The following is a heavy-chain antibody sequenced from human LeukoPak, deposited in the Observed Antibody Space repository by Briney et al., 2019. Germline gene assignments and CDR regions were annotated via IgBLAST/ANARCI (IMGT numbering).Heavy chain of an antibody. CDR2: IIPIFGTA. Sequence: SVKVSCKASGGTFSSYAISWERQAPGQGLEWMGGIIPIFGTANYAQKFQGRVTITADESTSTAYMELSSLRSEDTAVYYCARGVVDWGSGYFDYWGQGTLVTVSS. CDR3: ARGVVDWGSGYFDY. D-gene: IGHD7-27*01. CDR1: GGTFSSYA. J-gene: IGHJ4*03. V-gene: IGHV1-69*13.